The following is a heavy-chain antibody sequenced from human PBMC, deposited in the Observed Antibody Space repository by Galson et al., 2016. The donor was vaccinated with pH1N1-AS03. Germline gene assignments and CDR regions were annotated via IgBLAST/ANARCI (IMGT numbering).Heavy chain of an antibody. CDR3: ARVTAGLTGYYYAMDV. J-gene: IGHJ6*02. Sequence: SVKVSCKASGYTFTSYYIHWVRQAPGQGLEWMGIINPSDGNTNYAQRFQVRVTMPRDTSTSTAYMELSSLRSDDTAVYYCARVTAGLTGYYYAMDVWGQGTTVTVSS. V-gene: IGHV1-46*01. D-gene: IGHD1-14*01. CDR1: GYTFTSYY. CDR2: INPSDGNT.